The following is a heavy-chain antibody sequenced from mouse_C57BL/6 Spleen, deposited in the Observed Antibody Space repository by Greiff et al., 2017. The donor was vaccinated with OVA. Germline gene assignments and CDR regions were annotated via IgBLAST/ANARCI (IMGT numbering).Heavy chain of an antibody. CDR2: INPGSGGT. V-gene: IGHV1-54*01. CDR3: ARYGSSYDYFDY. D-gene: IGHD1-1*01. Sequence: VQLQQSGAELVRPGTSVKVSCKASGYAFTNYLIEWVKQRPGQGLEWIGVINPGSGGTNYNEKFKGKATLTADKSSSTAYMQLSSLTSEDSAVYFCARYGSSYDYFDYWGQGTTLTVSS. J-gene: IGHJ2*01. CDR1: GYAFTNYL.